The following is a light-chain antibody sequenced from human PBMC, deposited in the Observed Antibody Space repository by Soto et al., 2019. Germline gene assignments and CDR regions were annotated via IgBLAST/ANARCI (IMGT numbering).Light chain of an antibody. CDR3: QQYYSDWT. CDR2: EAS. CDR1: QSISGW. V-gene: IGKV1-5*01. Sequence: DIPMTQSPSTLSAPVRDRDTISCRASQSISGWLAWYQQKPGTAPKLLIYEASNLESGVPSRFSGSGSGTEFTLTISSLQPDDFATYYCQQYYSDWTFCQGANVDI. J-gene: IGKJ1*01.